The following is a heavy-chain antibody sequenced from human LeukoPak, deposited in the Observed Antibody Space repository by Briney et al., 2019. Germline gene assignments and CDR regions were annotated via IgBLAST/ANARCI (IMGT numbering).Heavy chain of an antibody. Sequence: GGSLRLSCAASGFTFSSYEMNWVRQAPGKGLEWVSYISSSGSTIYYADSVKGRFTISRDNAKNSLYLQMNSLGAEDTAVYYCARAPLRGYGGYFDYWGQGTLVTVSS. J-gene: IGHJ4*02. V-gene: IGHV3-48*03. CDR2: ISSSGSTI. D-gene: IGHD4/OR15-4a*01. CDR3: ARAPLRGYGGYFDY. CDR1: GFTFSSYE.